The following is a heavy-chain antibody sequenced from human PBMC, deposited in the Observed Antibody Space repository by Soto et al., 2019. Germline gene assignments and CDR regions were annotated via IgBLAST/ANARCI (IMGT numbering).Heavy chain of an antibody. CDR1: GFTFSSYW. D-gene: IGHD3-10*01. J-gene: IGHJ6*02. CDR3: ARIASSGRGWDV. Sequence: ESGGGLVQPGGSLRLSCVDSGFTFSSYWMSWVRQAPVKGLEWVGNIKQDGSEENYVDSVKGRFTISRDNAKNSMYLQMNSRRAEDTAVYYCARIASSGRGWDVWGQGTTVVVSS. V-gene: IGHV3-7*01. CDR2: IKQDGSEE.